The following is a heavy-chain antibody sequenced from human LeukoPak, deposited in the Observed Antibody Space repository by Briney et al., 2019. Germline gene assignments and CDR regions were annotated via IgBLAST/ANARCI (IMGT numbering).Heavy chain of an antibody. D-gene: IGHD4-17*01. CDR1: GFTFSSYW. CDR3: ARARFETTVTALIRKKNYYYYYMDV. J-gene: IGHJ6*03. V-gene: IGHV3-74*01. Sequence: PGGSLRLSCAASGFTFSSYWMHWVRQAPGKGLVWVSRIDSDGSSTSYADSVKGRFTISRDNARNSLYLQMNSLRVEDTAVYYCARARFETTVTALIRKKNYYYYYMDVWGKGTTVTVSS. CDR2: IDSDGSST.